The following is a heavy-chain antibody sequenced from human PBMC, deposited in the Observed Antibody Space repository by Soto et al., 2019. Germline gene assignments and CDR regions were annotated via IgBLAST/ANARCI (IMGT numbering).Heavy chain of an antibody. V-gene: IGHV4-38-2*01. D-gene: IGHD6-19*01. CDR3: ARGGANPRRIEVARKYYFAY. CDR2: IYHSGST. J-gene: IGHJ4*02. Sequence: SATLSVTCAVSGYSISSGYYWGWIRQPPWKGLEWIGSIYHSGSTNYNPSLKSRVTISVDTSKNQFSLKLSSVTAADTAVYYCARGGANPRRIEVARKYYFAYWGQGTLVTVSS. CDR1: GYSISSGYY.